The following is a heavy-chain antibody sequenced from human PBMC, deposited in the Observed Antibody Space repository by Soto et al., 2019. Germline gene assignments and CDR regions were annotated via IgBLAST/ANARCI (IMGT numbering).Heavy chain of an antibody. CDR3: AKLLTVTTNWFDP. J-gene: IGHJ5*02. D-gene: IGHD4-17*01. Sequence: GGSLRLSCAASGFTFSNFAMSWVRQAPGKGLEWVSAISGSGGSTYYADSVKGRFTISRDNSKNTLYLQMNSLRAEDTAVYYCAKLLTVTTNWFDPWGQGTLVTVSS. CDR2: ISGSGGST. CDR1: GFTFSNFA. V-gene: IGHV3-23*01.